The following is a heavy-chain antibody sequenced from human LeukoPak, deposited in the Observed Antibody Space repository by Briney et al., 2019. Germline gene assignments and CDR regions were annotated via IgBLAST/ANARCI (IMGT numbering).Heavy chain of an antibody. CDR1: GGTFSSYA. J-gene: IGHJ4*02. D-gene: IGHD3-22*01. Sequence: SVKVSCKASGGTFSSYAISWVRQAPGQGLEWTGGIIPIFGTANYAQKFQGRVTITADESTSTAYMELSSLRSEDTAVYYCASHSSGYYYVFDYWGQGTLVTVSS. V-gene: IGHV1-69*13. CDR3: ASHSSGYYYVFDY. CDR2: IIPIFGTA.